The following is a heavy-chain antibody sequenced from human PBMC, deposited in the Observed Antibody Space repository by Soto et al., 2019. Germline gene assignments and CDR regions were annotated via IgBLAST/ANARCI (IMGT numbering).Heavy chain of an antibody. V-gene: IGHV3-7*03. CDR2: IKQDGSEK. CDR3: ARDTKTGTLLYYYYCGMDV. Sequence: EVQLVESGGGLVQPGGSLRLSCAASGFTFSSYWMSWVRQAPGKGLEWVANIKQDGSEKYYVDSVKGRFTISRDNAKNSLYLQMNSLRAEDTAVYYRARDTKTGTLLYYYYCGMDVWGQGTTVTVSS. CDR1: GFTFSSYW. J-gene: IGHJ6*02. D-gene: IGHD1-1*01.